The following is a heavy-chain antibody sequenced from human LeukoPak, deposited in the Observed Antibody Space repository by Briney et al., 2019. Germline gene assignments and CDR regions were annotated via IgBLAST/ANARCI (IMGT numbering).Heavy chain of an antibody. CDR1: GFTLSSYA. CDR3: AKVTIIVVVPAATFDY. J-gene: IGHJ4*02. CDR2: ISGSGGST. D-gene: IGHD2-2*01. Sequence: PGGSLRLSCAASGFTLSSYAMSWVRQAPGKGLEWVSAISGSGGSTYYADSVKGRFTISRDNSKNTLYLQMNSLRAEDTAVYYCAKVTIIVVVPAATFDYWGQGTLVTVSS. V-gene: IGHV3-23*01.